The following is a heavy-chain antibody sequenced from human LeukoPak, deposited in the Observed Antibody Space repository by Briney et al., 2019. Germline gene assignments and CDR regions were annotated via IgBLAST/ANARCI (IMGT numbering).Heavy chain of an antibody. Sequence: SPSETLSLTCTVSGGSISSGGYYWSWIRQHPGKGLEWIGYIYYSGSTYYNPSLKSRVTISVDTSKNQFSLKLSSVTAADTAVYYCAREGFDSSGLTDYYFDYWGQGTLVTVSS. D-gene: IGHD3-22*01. CDR2: IYYSGST. V-gene: IGHV4-31*03. CDR1: GGSISSGGYY. CDR3: AREGFDSSGLTDYYFDY. J-gene: IGHJ4*02.